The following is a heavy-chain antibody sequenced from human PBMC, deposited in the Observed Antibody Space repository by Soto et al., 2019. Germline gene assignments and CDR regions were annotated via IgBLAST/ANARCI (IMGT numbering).Heavy chain of an antibody. J-gene: IGHJ5*02. CDR1: GGTFSSYA. D-gene: IGHD2-2*02. CDR3: ASSRLGYCSSTSCYTPYNWFDP. CDR2: IIPIFGTA. V-gene: IGHV1-69*06. Sequence: GASVKVSCKASGGTFSSYAISWVRQAPGQGLEWMGGIIPIFGTANYAQKFQGRVTITADKSTSTAYMELSSLRSEDTAVYYCASSRLGYCSSTSCYTPYNWFDPWGRGTLVTVSS.